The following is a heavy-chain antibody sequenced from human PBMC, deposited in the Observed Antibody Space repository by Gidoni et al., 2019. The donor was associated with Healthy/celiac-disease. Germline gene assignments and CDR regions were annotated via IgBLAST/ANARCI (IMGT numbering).Heavy chain of an antibody. CDR2: IYYSRST. D-gene: IGHD2-15*01. CDR1: GGSISSSSYF. V-gene: IGHV4-39*01. Sequence: QLQLQESGPGLVKPSETLSLTCTVPGGSISSSSYFWGWSRQPPGKRLEWIGSIYYSRSTYYNPSLKSRVTISVYTSKNQFSRNLSSVTSADTAVYYCARHGPLLGYCSGGSCPPDYWGQGTLVTVSS. J-gene: IGHJ4*02. CDR3: ARHGPLLGYCSGGSCPPDY.